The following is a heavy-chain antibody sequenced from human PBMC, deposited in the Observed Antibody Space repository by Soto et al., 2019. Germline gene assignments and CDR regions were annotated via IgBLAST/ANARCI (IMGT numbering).Heavy chain of an antibody. CDR3: ARDRRNFYDNSEYFDL. CDR2: IYHHGRT. D-gene: IGHD3-22*01. Sequence: PXATLALTSGVPGNSISSRYCWSWIRQPPGKGLEWLGSIYHHGRTYYSPSLKSRVTVSLDTSKNQFYLNLRSVTAADTAVYYCARDRRNFYDNSEYFDLWGRGMQVTVSS. J-gene: IGHJ4*02. CDR1: GNSISSRYC. V-gene: IGHV4-38-2*02.